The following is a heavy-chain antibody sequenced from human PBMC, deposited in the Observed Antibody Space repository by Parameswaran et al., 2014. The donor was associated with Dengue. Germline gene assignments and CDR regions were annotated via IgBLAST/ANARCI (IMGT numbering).Heavy chain of an antibody. CDR3: ARGEYYGMDV. Sequence: VRQAWTRLEWMGWMNPNSGNTGYAQKFQGRVTMTRNTSISTAYMELSSLRSEDTAVYYCARGEYYGMDVWGQGTTVTVSS. J-gene: IGHJ6*02. CDR2: MNPNSGNT. V-gene: IGHV1-8*01.